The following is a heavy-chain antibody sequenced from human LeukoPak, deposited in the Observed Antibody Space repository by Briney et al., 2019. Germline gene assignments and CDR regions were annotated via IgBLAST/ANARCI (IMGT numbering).Heavy chain of an antibody. CDR2: ILPDDSDT. D-gene: IGHD3-22*01. V-gene: IGHV5-51*01. Sequence: GESLKISSKVSGYRFTNYWIAWVRQMPGKGLDFMGIILPDDSDTRYNPSFRGQVTISVDKPINTAYLQWNSLKASDTAISYCARQGAGASHYDDTGLPRGAFDVWGQGTRLTVSS. J-gene: IGHJ3*01. CDR3: ARQGAGASHYDDTGLPRGAFDV. CDR1: GYRFTNYW.